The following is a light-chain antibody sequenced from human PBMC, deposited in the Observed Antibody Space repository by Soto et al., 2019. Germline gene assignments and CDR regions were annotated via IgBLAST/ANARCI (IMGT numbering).Light chain of an antibody. Sequence: EIVLTQSPATLSVSPGEGSTLSCSASQSVSSNLAWYQQKPGQAPRLLIYGASTRATGIPARFSGSGSGTEFTLTISSLEPEDFAVYYCQQRSNWPWTFGQGTKVDIK. CDR2: GAS. J-gene: IGKJ1*01. CDR3: QQRSNWPWT. V-gene: IGKV3-11*01. CDR1: QSVSSN.